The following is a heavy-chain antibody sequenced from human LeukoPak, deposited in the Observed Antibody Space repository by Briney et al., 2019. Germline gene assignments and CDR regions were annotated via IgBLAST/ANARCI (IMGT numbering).Heavy chain of an antibody. Sequence: SGGSLRLSCAASGFTFRKYDMSWVRQAPGKGLEWVGRIKSQTDGGTIHYAAPVKGRFTISRDNAKNPLYLQMNSLRAEDTAVYYCARRFGSMYQLLDRYYFDYWGQGTLVTVSS. J-gene: IGHJ4*02. CDR2: IKSQTDGGTI. D-gene: IGHD2-2*01. V-gene: IGHV3-15*01. CDR3: ARRFGSMYQLLDRYYFDY. CDR1: GFTFRKYD.